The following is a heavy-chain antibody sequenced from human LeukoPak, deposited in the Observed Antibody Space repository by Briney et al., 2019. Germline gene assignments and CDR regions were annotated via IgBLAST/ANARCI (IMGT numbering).Heavy chain of an antibody. V-gene: IGHV3-30*18. CDR2: ISYDGSNK. Sequence: PGGSLRLSCAASGFTFSSYVMHWVRQAPGKGLEWVAVISYDGSNKYYADSVKGRFTISRDNSKNTLYLQMNSLRAEDTAVYYCAKGFSGYDSDWGQGTLVTVSS. J-gene: IGHJ4*02. CDR1: GFTFSSYV. D-gene: IGHD5-12*01. CDR3: AKGFSGYDSD.